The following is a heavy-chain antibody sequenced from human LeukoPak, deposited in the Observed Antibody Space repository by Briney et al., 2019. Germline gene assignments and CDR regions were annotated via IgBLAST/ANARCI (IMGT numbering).Heavy chain of an antibody. J-gene: IGHJ4*02. CDR3: ARDRGSYGRHFDY. D-gene: IGHD1-26*01. CDR2: IYSGGST. CDR1: GFTVSSNY. Sequence: PGGSLRLSCAASGFTVSSNYMSWVRQAPGKGLEWVSVIYSGGSTYYADSVKGRFTISRDNSKNTLYLQMNSLRAEDTAVYYCARDRGSYGRHFDYWGQGTLVTVPS. V-gene: IGHV3-53*01.